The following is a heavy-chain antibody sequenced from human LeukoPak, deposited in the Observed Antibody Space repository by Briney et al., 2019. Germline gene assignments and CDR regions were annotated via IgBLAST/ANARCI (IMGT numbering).Heavy chain of an antibody. CDR2: IYTNGST. V-gene: IGHV4-4*07. Sequence: SETLSLTCTVSGGPISSYYWSWIRQPAGKGLEWIGRIYTNGSTNYNPSLKSRVTMSVDTSKSQFSLKLSSVTAADTAVYYCARERRRGYYDSSGYSALDYWGQGTLVTVSS. J-gene: IGHJ4*02. CDR1: GGPISSYY. D-gene: IGHD3-22*01. CDR3: ARERRRGYYDSSGYSALDY.